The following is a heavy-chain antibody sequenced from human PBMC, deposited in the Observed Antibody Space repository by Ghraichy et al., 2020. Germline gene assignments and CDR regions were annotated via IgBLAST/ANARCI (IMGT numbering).Heavy chain of an antibody. D-gene: IGHD3-22*01. Sequence: GGSLRLSCAASGFTFSSYSMNWVRQAPGKGLEWVSSISSSSSYIYYADSVKGRFTISRDNAKNSLYLQMKRLRAEDTAVYYCARWEYYYDSSGYYYFDYWGQGTLVTGSA. J-gene: IGHJ4*02. CDR1: GFTFSSYS. V-gene: IGHV3-21*01. CDR3: ARWEYYYDSSGYYYFDY. CDR2: ISSSSSYI.